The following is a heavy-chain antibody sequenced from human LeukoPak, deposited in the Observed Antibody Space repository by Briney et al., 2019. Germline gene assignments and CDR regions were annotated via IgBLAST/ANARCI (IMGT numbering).Heavy chain of an antibody. J-gene: IGHJ6*03. D-gene: IGHD6-13*01. V-gene: IGHV1-2*02. CDR1: GYTFTNYY. Sequence: RASVKVSCKASGYTFTNYYMHWVRQAPGQGLEWMGWINPNSGGTNYAQKFQGRVTMTRDTSISTAYMELSRLRSDDTAVYYCARRGGAAEVYYYYYYMDVWGKGTTVTVSS. CDR3: ARRGGAAEVYYYYYYMDV. CDR2: INPNSGGT.